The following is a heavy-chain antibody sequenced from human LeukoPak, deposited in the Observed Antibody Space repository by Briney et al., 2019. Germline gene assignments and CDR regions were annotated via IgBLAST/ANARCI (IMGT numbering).Heavy chain of an antibody. Sequence: GGSLRLSCAASGFTFSRYVMYWGRQAPGKGLEYVSSISSNGGSTYYANSVKGRFTISRDNSKNTLYLQMGSLRAEDMAVYYCARGGQSKYDSSGYLNYFDYWGQGTLVTVSS. CDR3: ARGGQSKYDSSGYLNYFDY. V-gene: IGHV3-64*01. J-gene: IGHJ4*02. CDR1: GFTFSRYV. CDR2: ISSNGGST. D-gene: IGHD3-22*01.